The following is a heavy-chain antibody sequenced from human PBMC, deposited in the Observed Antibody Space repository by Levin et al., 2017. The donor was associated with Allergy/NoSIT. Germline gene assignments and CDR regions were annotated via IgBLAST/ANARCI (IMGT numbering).Heavy chain of an antibody. J-gene: IGHJ4*02. CDR1: GGSISSSNW. Sequence: GSLRLSCAVSGGSISSSNWWSWVRQPPGKGLEWIGEIYHSGSTNYNPSLKSRVTISVDKSKNQFSLKLSSVTAADTAVYYCARLVAPGWLFDYWGQGTLVTVSS. CDR2: IYHSGST. V-gene: IGHV4-4*02. CDR3: ARLVAPGWLFDY. D-gene: IGHD5-12*01.